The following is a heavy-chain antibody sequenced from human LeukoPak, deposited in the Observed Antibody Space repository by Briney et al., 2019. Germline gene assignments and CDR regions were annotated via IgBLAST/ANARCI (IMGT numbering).Heavy chain of an antibody. J-gene: IGHJ5*02. CDR2: IYYSGST. Sequence: SETLSLTCAVYGGSFSGYYWSWIRQPPGKGLEWIGYIYYSGSTYYNPSLKSRVTISVDTSKNQFSLKLSSVTAADTAVYYCASNYYDFWSGYGPFDPWGQGTLVTVSS. D-gene: IGHD3-3*01. CDR1: GGSFSGYY. CDR3: ASNYYDFWSGYGPFDP. V-gene: IGHV4-34*09.